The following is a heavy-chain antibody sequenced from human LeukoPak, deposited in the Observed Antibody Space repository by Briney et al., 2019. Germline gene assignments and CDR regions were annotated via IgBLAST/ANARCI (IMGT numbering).Heavy chain of an antibody. CDR2: INPSGGST. CDR1: GYTFTSYY. D-gene: IGHD5-24*01. J-gene: IGHJ4*02. Sequence: ASVKVSCKASGYTFTSYYMHWVRQAPGQGLEWMGIINPSGGSTSYAQKFQGRVTMTRDTSTSTVYMELSSLRSEDTAVYYCARRQPWGRDGYHGGFDYWGQGSQVTVSS. V-gene: IGHV1-46*01. CDR3: ARRQPWGRDGYHGGFDY.